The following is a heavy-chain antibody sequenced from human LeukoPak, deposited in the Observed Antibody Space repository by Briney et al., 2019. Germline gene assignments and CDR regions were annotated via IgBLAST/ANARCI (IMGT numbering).Heavy chain of an antibody. CDR1: GYSFISYA. Sequence: GASVKVSCKASGYSFISYAMNWVRQAPGQGLEWMGWINTNTGNPTYAQGFTGRFVFSLDTSVSTAYLQISSLKAEDTAVYYCARDIPHPRRITIFGVAGPYGMDVWGQGTTVTVSS. V-gene: IGHV7-4-1*02. D-gene: IGHD3-3*01. CDR2: INTNTGNP. J-gene: IGHJ6*02. CDR3: ARDIPHPRRITIFGVAGPYGMDV.